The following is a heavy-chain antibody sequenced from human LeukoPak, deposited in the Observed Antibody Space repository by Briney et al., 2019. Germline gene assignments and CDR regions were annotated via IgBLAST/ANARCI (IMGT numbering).Heavy chain of an antibody. J-gene: IGHJ4*02. CDR3: ARDWGLVGSIAVAGTLGY. CDR2: INPSGGST. Sequence: ASVTVSCKASGYTFTSYYMHWVRQAPGQGLEWMGLINPSGGSTSYAQKFQGRVTMTRDTSTSTVYMELSSLRSEDTAVYYCARDWGLVGSIAVAGTLGYWGQGTLVTVSS. V-gene: IGHV1-46*01. D-gene: IGHD6-19*01. CDR1: GYTFTSYY.